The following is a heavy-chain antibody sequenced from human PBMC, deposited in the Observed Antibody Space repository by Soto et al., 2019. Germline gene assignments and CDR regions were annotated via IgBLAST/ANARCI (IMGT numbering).Heavy chain of an antibody. J-gene: IGHJ4*02. Sequence: EVQLLESGGGLIQPGASLRLSCAASGFTFSNYAMSWVRQAPGKGLEWVSGMSGSGGSTYYADSVKGRFTISRDNSKNTLYLQMNSLRAEDTAVYYCAKGPGGGYGYGWGQGTLVTVSS. CDR2: MSGSGGST. CDR1: GFTFSNYA. CDR3: AKGPGGGYGYG. D-gene: IGHD5-18*01. V-gene: IGHV3-23*01.